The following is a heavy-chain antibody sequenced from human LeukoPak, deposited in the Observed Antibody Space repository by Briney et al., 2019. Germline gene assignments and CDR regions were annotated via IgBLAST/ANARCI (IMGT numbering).Heavy chain of an antibody. D-gene: IGHD3-10*01. J-gene: IGHJ4*02. CDR2: IYYSGST. Sequence: PSETLSLTCTVSGGSISSYYWSWIRQPPGKGLEWIGYIYYSGSTNYNPSLESRVTISVDTSKNQFSLKLSSVTAADTAVYYCARADYYGSGSYLQNFDYWGQGTLVTVSS. CDR1: GGSISSYY. V-gene: IGHV4-59*01. CDR3: ARADYYGSGSYLQNFDY.